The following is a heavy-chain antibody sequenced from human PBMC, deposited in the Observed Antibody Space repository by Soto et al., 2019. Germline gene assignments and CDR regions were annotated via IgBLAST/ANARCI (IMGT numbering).Heavy chain of an antibody. J-gene: IGHJ4*02. CDR2: INPNGGNT. V-gene: IGHV1-46*01. CDR3: GRDTSGLDY. Sequence: QVQLVQSGAEVKKPGASVKVSCQASRYTFASHYIHWVRQAPGQGLEWMGVINPNGGNTRYAQRFQDRLTLTTDPPTNTVYLDLSSLSSDDTAVYYCGRDTSGLDYWGQGTLVTVSS. CDR1: RYTFASHY.